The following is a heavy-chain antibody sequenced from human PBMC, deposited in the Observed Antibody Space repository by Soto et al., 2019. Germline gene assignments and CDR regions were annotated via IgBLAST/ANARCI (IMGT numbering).Heavy chain of an antibody. D-gene: IGHD4-17*01. CDR3: AHSPYGDYPIDY. CDR1: GFSLNTSGVG. V-gene: IGHV2-5*02. Sequence: QITLKESGPPLVKPTQTLTLTCTFSGFSLNTSGVGVGWIRQPPGKALEWLALIYWDDDKRYSPSLKSRLTITKDTSKHQVVLTMPNMDPVDTGPYYCAHSPYGDYPIDYWGQGTLVTVSS. CDR2: IYWDDDK. J-gene: IGHJ4*02.